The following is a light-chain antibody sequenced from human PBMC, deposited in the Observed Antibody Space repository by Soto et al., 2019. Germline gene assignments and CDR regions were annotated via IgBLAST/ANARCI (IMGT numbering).Light chain of an antibody. CDR1: QTVLQSSSKKNY. CDR3: QQYFNTPRT. J-gene: IGKJ1*01. CDR2: WAS. Sequence: DIVMTQSPDSLAVSLGERATINCKSSQTVLQSSSKKNYLAWYQQKPGQPPKLLVSWASARESGVPDRFNGSGSGTDFTITISNLQAEDVAVYFCQQYFNTPRTFGQGTRVEI. V-gene: IGKV4-1*01.